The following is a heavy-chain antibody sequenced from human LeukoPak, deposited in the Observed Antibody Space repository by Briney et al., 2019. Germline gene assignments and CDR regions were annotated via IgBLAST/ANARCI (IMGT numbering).Heavy chain of an antibody. V-gene: IGHV4-61*02. CDR2: IYTSGST. Sequence: SETLSLTCTVSGGSISSGSYYWSWIRQPAGKGLEWIGRIYTSGSTNYNPSLKSRVTISVDTSKNQFSLKLSSVTAADTAVYYCARGGDSYGSGSYIDYWGQGTLVTVSS. J-gene: IGHJ4*02. D-gene: IGHD3-10*01. CDR1: GGSISSGSYY. CDR3: ARGGDSYGSGSYIDY.